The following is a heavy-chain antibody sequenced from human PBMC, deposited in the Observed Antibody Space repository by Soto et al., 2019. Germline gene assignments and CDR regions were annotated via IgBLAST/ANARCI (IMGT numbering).Heavy chain of an antibody. CDR3: AKYLGVVIARAAFDY. D-gene: IGHD3-3*01. J-gene: IGHJ4*02. CDR2: IGGSGTST. CDR1: GFTFITYA. V-gene: IGHV3-23*01. Sequence: TGGSLRLSCAASGFTFITYAMTWVRQAPGKGLEWVSAIGGSGTSTFYADSVKGRFTISRDNSKNTLYLQMNSLRAEDTAVYYCAKYLGVVIARAAFDYWGQGTLVTVSS.